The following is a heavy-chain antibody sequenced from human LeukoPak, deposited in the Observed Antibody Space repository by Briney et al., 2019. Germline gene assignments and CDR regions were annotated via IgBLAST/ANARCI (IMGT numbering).Heavy chain of an antibody. Sequence: AGGSLRLSCEGSGFTFGDYGMSWVRHAPGKGPEWVAGISWNSDSTGYPDSVKGRFTISRDNAKNSLYLQMNSLRVEDTALYYCARDRRGITGTEWFDPWGQGTLVTASS. CDR1: GFTFGDYG. V-gene: IGHV3-20*04. CDR3: ARDRRGITGTEWFDP. CDR2: ISWNSDST. J-gene: IGHJ5*02. D-gene: IGHD1-20*01.